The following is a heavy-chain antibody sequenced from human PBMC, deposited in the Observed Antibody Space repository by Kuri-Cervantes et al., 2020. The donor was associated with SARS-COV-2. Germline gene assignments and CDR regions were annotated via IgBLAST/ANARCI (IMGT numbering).Heavy chain of an antibody. J-gene: IGHJ3*02. CDR3: ARQLAYYDFWSGYYISDMGAFDI. Sequence: GSLRLSCTVSGGPMSRYYWSWVRQPPGKGLEWIGEINHSGNTNYDPSLKSRVTISIDTSKNQFSLKLSSVTAADTAVYYCARQLAYYDFWSGYYISDMGAFDIWGQGTMVTVSS. D-gene: IGHD3-3*01. V-gene: IGHV4-34*01. CDR2: INHSGNT. CDR1: GGPMSRYY.